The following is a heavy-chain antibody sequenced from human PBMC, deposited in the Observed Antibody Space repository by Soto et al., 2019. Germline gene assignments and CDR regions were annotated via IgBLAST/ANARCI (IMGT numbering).Heavy chain of an antibody. CDR3: ARESPIAAAGTEGYYYYYGMDV. J-gene: IGHJ6*02. Sequence: PSETLSLTCTVSGGSISSGGYYWSWIRQHPGKGLEWIGYIYYSGSTYYNPSLKSRVTISVDTSKNQFSLKLSSVTAADTAVYYCARESPIAAAGTEGYYYYYGMDVWGQGTTVTVSS. CDR1: GGSISSGGYY. D-gene: IGHD6-13*01. CDR2: IYYSGST. V-gene: IGHV4-31*03.